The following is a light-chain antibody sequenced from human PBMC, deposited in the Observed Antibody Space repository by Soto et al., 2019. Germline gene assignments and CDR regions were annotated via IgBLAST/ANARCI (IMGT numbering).Light chain of an antibody. V-gene: IGKV3-20*01. CDR2: DPS. J-gene: IGKJ5*01. CDR1: QSVRNHY. CDR3: QHYGSSPIT. Sequence: EIVLTYSPGTLSLSLWEIATLSCRASQSVRNHYLAWYQQKPGQAPRLLMYDPSNRATGIPDRFSGSGSETDFTLTISRLEPEDFAVYYCQHYGSSPITFGQGTRLEIK.